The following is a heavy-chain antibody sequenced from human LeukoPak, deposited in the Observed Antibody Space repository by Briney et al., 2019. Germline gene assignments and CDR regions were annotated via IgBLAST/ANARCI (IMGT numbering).Heavy chain of an antibody. V-gene: IGHV3-23*01. D-gene: IGHD5-18*01. CDR2: MSGSGGST. J-gene: IGHJ4*02. Sequence: GGSLRLSCAASGFTFRDYAMSWVRQAPGKGLEWVSVMSGSGGSTYYADSVNGRFTISRDNSKNTLYMRMNSLRGEDTAVYYCAKYHHYTYGYLDYWGQGTLVTVSA. CDR3: AKYHHYTYGYLDY. CDR1: GFTFRDYA.